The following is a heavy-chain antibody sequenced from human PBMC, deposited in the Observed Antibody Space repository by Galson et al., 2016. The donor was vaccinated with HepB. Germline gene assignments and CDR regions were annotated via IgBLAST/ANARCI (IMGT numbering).Heavy chain of an antibody. V-gene: IGHV3-33*08. D-gene: IGHD3-16*01. CDR3: ARDLYDHWFDY. Sequence: SLRLSCAASGFSLNTFGTHWVRQAPGRGLEWVAYLRFDGTSTYYGDSVMGRFTISRDISTNTIYLQMNSLRAEDTGLYYCARDLYDHWFDYWGQGTPVVVSS. J-gene: IGHJ4*02. CDR1: GFSLNTFG. CDR2: LRFDGTST.